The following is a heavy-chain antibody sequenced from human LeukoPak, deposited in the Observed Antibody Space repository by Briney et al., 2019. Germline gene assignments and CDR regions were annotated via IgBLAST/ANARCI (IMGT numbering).Heavy chain of an antibody. J-gene: IGHJ4*02. Sequence: SGRVSCKASGGNFKDYALSWVRLAPGQGLEWIGGIIPIFESPNYGQKFQDKVTMTIDESTATAYLELNSLRSDDTAIYYCARQVVAAGFDDWGQGTLVTVSS. V-gene: IGHV1-69*05. D-gene: IGHD6-25*01. CDR2: IIPIFESP. CDR1: GGNFKDYA. CDR3: ARQVVAAGFDD.